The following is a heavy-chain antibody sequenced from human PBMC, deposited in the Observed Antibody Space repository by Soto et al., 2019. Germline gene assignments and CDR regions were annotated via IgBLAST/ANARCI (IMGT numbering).Heavy chain of an antibody. CDR2: IIPILGIA. CDR3: ARVGVAAAGKGDAFDI. J-gene: IGHJ3*02. V-gene: IGHV1-69*02. CDR1: GGTFSSYT. D-gene: IGHD6-13*01. Sequence: QVQLVQSGAEVKKPGSSVKVSCKASGGTFSSYTISWVRQAPGQGLEWMGRIIPILGIANYAQKFQGRVTITADTSTSTAYMELSSLSSEDAAVSYCARVGVAAAGKGDAFDIWGQGTMVTVSS.